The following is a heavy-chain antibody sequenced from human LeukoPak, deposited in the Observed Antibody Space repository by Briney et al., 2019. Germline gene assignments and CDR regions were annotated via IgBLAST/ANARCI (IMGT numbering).Heavy chain of an antibody. CDR1: GFTFSSYS. D-gene: IGHD3-22*01. J-gene: IGHJ4*02. V-gene: IGHV3-48*01. CDR2: ISSSSSTI. Sequence: PGGSLRLSCAASGFTFSSYSMNWVRQAPGKGLEWVSYISSSSSTIYYADSVKGRFTISRDNAKNSLYLQVNSLRAEDTAAYYCARGPYYYDSSGYLYWGQGTLVTVSS. CDR3: ARGPYYYDSSGYLY.